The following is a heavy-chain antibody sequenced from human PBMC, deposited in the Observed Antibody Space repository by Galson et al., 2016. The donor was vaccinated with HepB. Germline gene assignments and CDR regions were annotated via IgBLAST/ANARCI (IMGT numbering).Heavy chain of an antibody. J-gene: IGHJ3*02. CDR2: ISTNGRSS. CDR1: GLSISNYA. V-gene: IGHV3-64D*06. CDR3: VKDRHYYDSTGYLGTFDI. Sequence: SLRLSCAASGLSISNYALHWVRQAPGKGLEYVSSISTNGRSSFYTDSVKGRFTISRDNSENTLYLQMSSLRAEDTAVYYCVKDRHYYDSTGYLGTFDIWGQGTLVTVSS. D-gene: IGHD3-22*01.